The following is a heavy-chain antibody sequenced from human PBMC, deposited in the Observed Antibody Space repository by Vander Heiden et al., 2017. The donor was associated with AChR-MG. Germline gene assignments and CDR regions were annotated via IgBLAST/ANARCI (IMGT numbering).Heavy chain of an antibody. J-gene: IGHJ4*02. CDR2: IRYDGSNK. V-gene: IGHV3-30*02. Sequence: QVQLVESGGGVVQPGGSLRLSCAASGFTFSSYGMHWVRPAPGKGLEWVAFIRYDGSNKYYADSVKGRFTISRDNSKNTLYLQMNSLRAEDTAVYYCAKDWGQLERRLLHYFDYWGQGTLVTVSS. CDR1: GFTFSSYG. CDR3: AKDWGQLERRLLHYFDY. D-gene: IGHD1-1*01.